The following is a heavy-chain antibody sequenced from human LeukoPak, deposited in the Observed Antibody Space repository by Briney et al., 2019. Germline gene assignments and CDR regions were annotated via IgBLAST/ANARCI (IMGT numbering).Heavy chain of an antibody. CDR3: ASDPRASLISGFDP. CDR1: GGSISSGGYY. J-gene: IGHJ5*02. Sequence: SETLSLTCTVSGGSISSGGYYWSWIRQHPGKGLEWIGYIYYSGSTYYNPSLKSRVTISVDTSKNQFSLKLSSVTAADTAVYYCASDPRASLISGFDPWGQGTLVTVSS. V-gene: IGHV4-31*03. D-gene: IGHD2-2*01. CDR2: IYYSGST.